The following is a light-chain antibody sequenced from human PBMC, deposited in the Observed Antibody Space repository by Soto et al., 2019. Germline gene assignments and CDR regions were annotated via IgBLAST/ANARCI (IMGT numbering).Light chain of an antibody. J-gene: IGLJ2*01. CDR2: EVS. V-gene: IGLV2-8*01. Sequence: QSVLTQPPSASGSPGQSVTISCTGTSSDVGGYKYVSWYQQHPGKAPKLMIYEVSKRPSGVPDPFSGSKSGNTASLTVSWLQAYDEADYYCSSSAGSNNLVFGGGTKLTVL. CDR3: SSSAGSNNLV. CDR1: SSDVGGYKY.